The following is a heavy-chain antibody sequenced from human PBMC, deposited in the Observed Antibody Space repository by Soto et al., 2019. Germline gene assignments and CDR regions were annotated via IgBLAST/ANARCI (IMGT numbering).Heavy chain of an antibody. CDR2: IRSKSYGKTT. Sequence: GGSLRLSCSTSGFTFGDYGMTWFRQAPGKGLEWVGLIRSKSYGKTTEYAASATDRFTISRDDSKRIAYLQMNSLKADDTAVYYCPRKSGNSGTPKGYFNLGGRATRVT. V-gene: IGHV3-49*03. CDR3: PRKSGNSGTPKGYFNL. CDR1: GFTFGDYG. D-gene: IGHD1-26*01. J-gene: IGHJ2*01.